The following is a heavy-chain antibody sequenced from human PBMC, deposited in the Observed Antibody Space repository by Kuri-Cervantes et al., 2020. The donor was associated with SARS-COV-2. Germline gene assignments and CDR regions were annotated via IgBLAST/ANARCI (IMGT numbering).Heavy chain of an antibody. CDR3: ARGVGSSWYVDDAFDI. D-gene: IGHD6-13*01. CDR1: GYTFTSYD. CDR2: TNPNSGNT. V-gene: IGHV1-8*03. Sequence: ASVKVSCKASGYTFTSYDINWVRQATGQGLEWMGWTNPNSGNTGYAQKFQGRVTITRNTSISTAYMELSSLRSEDTAVYYCARGVGSSWYVDDAFDIWGQGTMVTVSS. J-gene: IGHJ3*02.